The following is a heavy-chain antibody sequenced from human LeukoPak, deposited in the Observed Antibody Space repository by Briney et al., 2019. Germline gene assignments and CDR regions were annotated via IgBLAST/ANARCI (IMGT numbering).Heavy chain of an antibody. D-gene: IGHD4-17*01. CDR3: ARDQSGYGDYVSHFDY. J-gene: IGHJ4*02. CDR1: GYTFTSYY. CDR2: INPSGGST. Sequence: ASVKVSCKASGYTFTSYYMHWVRQAPGQGLEWMGIINPSGGSTSYAQKFQGRVTMTRDTSTSTVYMELSSLRSEDTAVYYCARDQSGYGDYVSHFDYWGQGTLVTVSS. V-gene: IGHV1-46*01.